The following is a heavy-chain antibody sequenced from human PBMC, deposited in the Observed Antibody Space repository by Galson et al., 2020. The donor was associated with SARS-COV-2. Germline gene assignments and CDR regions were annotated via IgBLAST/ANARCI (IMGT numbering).Heavy chain of an antibody. CDR1: GYTFTSYG. J-gene: IGHJ4*02. D-gene: IGHD6-19*01. Sequence: ASVKVSCKASGYTFTSYGLHWVRQAPGQRLEWMGWINTGSENTRYSQNFQGRLTITRDTSASTAYMELTSPGSDDTAVYYCARARPVAGSIYFDYWGQGTLVTVSS. CDR3: ARARPVAGSIYFDY. CDR2: INTGSENT. V-gene: IGHV1-3*04.